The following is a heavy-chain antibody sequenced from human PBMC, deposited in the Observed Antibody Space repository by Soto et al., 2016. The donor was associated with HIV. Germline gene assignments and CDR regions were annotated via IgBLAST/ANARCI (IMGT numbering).Heavy chain of an antibody. CDR3: ARGAVTLYYYGSGREYWYFDL. Sequence: EVQLVESGGGLVQPGGSLRLSCAASGFTFSSYWMHWVRQAPGKGLVWVSRINSDGSSTSYADSVKGRFTISRDNAKNTLYLQMNSLRAEDTAVYYCARGAVTLYYYGSGREYWYFDLWGRGTLVTVSS. V-gene: IGHV3-74*01. CDR1: GFTFSSYW. CDR2: INSDGSST. D-gene: IGHD3-10*01. J-gene: IGHJ2*01.